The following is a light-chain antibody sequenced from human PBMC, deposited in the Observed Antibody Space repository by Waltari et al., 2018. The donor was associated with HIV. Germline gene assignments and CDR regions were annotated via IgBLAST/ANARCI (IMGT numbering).Light chain of an antibody. CDR2: WAS. Sequence: DIVMTQSPDSLAVSLGERATINCKSSQSVLYSSNNKNYLAWYQQKPGQPPKLLIYWASAGESGVPDRFSASGSGTDFTLTISSLQAEDVAVYYCQQHYTTPLTFGGGTKVEI. V-gene: IGKV4-1*01. CDR1: QSVLYSSNNKNY. J-gene: IGKJ4*01. CDR3: QQHYTTPLT.